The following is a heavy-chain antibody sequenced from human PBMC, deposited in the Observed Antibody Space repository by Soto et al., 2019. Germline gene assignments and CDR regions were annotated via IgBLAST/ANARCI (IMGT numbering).Heavy chain of an antibody. Sequence: SETLSLTCTVSGGSISSGGYYWSWIRQHPGKGLEWIGYIYYSGSTYYNPSLKSRVTISVDTSKNQFSLKLSSVTAADTAVYYCARASRDGFNAFDFWGPGTMVNVS. CDR3: ARASRDGFNAFDF. CDR2: IYYSGST. V-gene: IGHV4-31*03. D-gene: IGHD2-2*01. J-gene: IGHJ3*01. CDR1: GGSISSGGYY.